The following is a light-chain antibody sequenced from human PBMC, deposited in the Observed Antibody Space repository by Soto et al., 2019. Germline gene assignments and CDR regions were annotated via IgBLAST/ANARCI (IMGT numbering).Light chain of an antibody. J-gene: IGKJ2*01. V-gene: IGKV3-20*01. CDR3: QHYGNSPPYT. CDR2: GAS. Sequence: EIVLTQSPGTLSLSPGERATLSCRASQSVNSSFLAWYQQKPGQAPRLLIYGASSRATGIPDRFSGSGSGTDFTLTISRLEPEDFAVYYCQHYGNSPPYTFGQGTKLEIK. CDR1: QSVNSSF.